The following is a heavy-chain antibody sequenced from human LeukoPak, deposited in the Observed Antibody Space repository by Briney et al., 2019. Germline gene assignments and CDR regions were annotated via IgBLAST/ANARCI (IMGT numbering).Heavy chain of an antibody. CDR2: INPNSGGT. V-gene: IGHV1-2*02. Sequence: VASVKVSCKASGYTFTGYYMHWVRQAPGQGLEWMGWINPNSGGTNYAQKFQGRVTMTRDTSISTAYMELSRLRSDDTAVYYCARDPTSIYAQGKGPDVNFDYWGQGTLVTVSS. D-gene: IGHD2/OR15-2a*01. J-gene: IGHJ4*02. CDR1: GYTFTGYY. CDR3: ARDPTSIYAQGKGPDVNFDY.